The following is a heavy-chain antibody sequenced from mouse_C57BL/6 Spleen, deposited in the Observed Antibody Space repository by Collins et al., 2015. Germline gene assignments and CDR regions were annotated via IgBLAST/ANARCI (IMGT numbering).Heavy chain of an antibody. Sequence: EVKLVESGGGLVQPGDSLRLSCATSGFTFTDYYMSWVRQPPGKALEWLGFIRNKANGYTTEYSASVKGRFTFSRDNSQSILYLQMNTLRAEDSATYYCARDGYGNYDYFDYWGQGTTLTVSS. V-gene: IGHV7-3*02. J-gene: IGHJ2*01. CDR2: IRNKANGYTT. CDR3: ARDGYGNYDYFDY. D-gene: IGHD2-10*02. CDR1: GFTFTDYY.